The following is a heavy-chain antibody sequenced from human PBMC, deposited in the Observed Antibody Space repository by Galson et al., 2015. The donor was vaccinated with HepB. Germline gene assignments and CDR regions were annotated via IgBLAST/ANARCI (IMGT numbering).Heavy chain of an antibody. CDR3: ARDRWSYGDYAFDY. CDR2: ISYDGSNK. V-gene: IGHV3-30*04. Sequence: SLRLSCAASGFTFSSYAMHWVRQAPGKGLEWVAVISYDGSNKYYADSVKGRFTISRDNSKNTLYLQMNSLRAEDTAVYYCARDRWSYGDYAFDYWGQGTLVTVSS. D-gene: IGHD4-17*01. CDR1: GFTFSSYA. J-gene: IGHJ4*02.